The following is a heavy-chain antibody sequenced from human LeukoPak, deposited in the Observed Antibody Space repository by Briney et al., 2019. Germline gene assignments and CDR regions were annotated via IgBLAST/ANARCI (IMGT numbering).Heavy chain of an antibody. D-gene: IGHD6-13*01. V-gene: IGHV3-30*04. CDR1: GFTFSSYA. CDR3: AREGGDSSSWQPFDY. CDR2: ISYDGSNK. J-gene: IGHJ4*02. Sequence: GGSLRLSCAASGFTFSSYAMHWVRQAPGKGLEWVAVISYDGSNKYYADSVKGRFTISRDNSKNTLYLQMNSLRAEDTAVYYCAREGGDSSSWQPFDYWGQGALVTVSS.